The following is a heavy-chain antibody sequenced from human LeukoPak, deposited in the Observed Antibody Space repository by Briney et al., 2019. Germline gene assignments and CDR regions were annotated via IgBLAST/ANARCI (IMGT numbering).Heavy chain of an antibody. CDR1: GYTFTSYD. CDR2: MNPNSGNT. D-gene: IGHD7-27*01. CDR3: ARYWGVFPMDV. V-gene: IGHV1-8*01. Sequence: GASVKVSCKASGYTFTSYDINWVRQATGQGLKWMGWMNPNSGNTGYAQKFQGRVTMTRNTSISTAYMELSSLRSDDTAVYYCARYWGVFPMDVWGKGTTVTISS. J-gene: IGHJ6*04.